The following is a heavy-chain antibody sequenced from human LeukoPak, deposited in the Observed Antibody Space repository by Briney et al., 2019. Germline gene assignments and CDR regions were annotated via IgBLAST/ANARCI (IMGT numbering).Heavy chain of an antibody. CDR1: GGSISSNNW. CDR3: ARGVGKYSVVGTFHFDS. Sequence: KSSETLSLTCAVSGGSISSNNWWSWVRQPPGRGLDWIGEISYSGSTNYNPSLKSRVTISVEKSKNQFSLKVSSVTAADTAVYYCARGVGKYSVVGTFHFDSWGQGTLVTVSS. V-gene: IGHV4-4*02. D-gene: IGHD6-19*01. CDR2: ISYSGST. J-gene: IGHJ4*02.